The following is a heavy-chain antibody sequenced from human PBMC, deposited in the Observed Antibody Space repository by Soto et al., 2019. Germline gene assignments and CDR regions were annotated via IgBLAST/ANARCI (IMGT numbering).Heavy chain of an antibody. CDR2: IYHSGST. V-gene: IGHV4-4*02. CDR3: ARASNKRGYSYGPDY. D-gene: IGHD5-18*01. Sequence: SETLSLTCAVSGGSISSNNWWTWVRQPPGKGLEWIGEIYHSGSTNYNPSLKSRVTISVEKSKNQFSLNLTSVTAADTAVYYCARASNKRGYSYGPDYWGQGTLVTVSS. CDR1: GGSISSNNW. J-gene: IGHJ4*02.